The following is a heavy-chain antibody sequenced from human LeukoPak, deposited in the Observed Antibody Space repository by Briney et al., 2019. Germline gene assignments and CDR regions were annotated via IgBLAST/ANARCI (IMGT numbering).Heavy chain of an antibody. Sequence: ASVKVSCKASGYTFTGYYMHWVRQAPGQGLEWMGWINPNSGGTNYAQKFQGRVTMTRDTSISTAYMELSRLRSDDTAVYYCARSQYSSSFGEFDYWGQGTLATVSS. CDR3: ARSQYSSSFGEFDY. J-gene: IGHJ4*02. CDR2: INPNSGGT. CDR1: GYTFTGYY. V-gene: IGHV1-2*02. D-gene: IGHD6-6*01.